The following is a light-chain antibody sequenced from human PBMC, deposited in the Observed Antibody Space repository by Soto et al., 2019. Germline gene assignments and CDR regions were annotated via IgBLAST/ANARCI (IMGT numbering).Light chain of an antibody. J-gene: IGLJ1*01. CDR1: NSDVGRYDY. V-gene: IGLV2-11*01. CDR3: SSFAGSYTHV. Sequence: LTQPPSVSGSPGQAVTFSCTGTNSDVGRYDYVSWYQQLPGEAPKLIIYDVTKRPSGVPTRFSGSKSGNTASLTISGLQAEDEADYFCSSFAGSYTHVFGSGTKVTVL. CDR2: DVT.